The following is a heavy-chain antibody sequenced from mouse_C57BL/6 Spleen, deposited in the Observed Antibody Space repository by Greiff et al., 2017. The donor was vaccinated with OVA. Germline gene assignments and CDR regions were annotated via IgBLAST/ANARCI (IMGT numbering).Heavy chain of an antibody. CDR2: IWSGGST. CDR1: GFSLTSYG. Sequence: VQLQESGPGLVQPSQSLSITCTVSGFSLTSYGVHWVRQSPGKGLEWLGVIWSGGSTDYNAAFISRLSISKDNSKSQVFFKMNSLQAVDTAIYYCARNEGDGYSAWFAYWGQGTLVTVSA. CDR3: ARNEGDGYSAWFAY. V-gene: IGHV2-2*01. J-gene: IGHJ3*01. D-gene: IGHD2-3*01.